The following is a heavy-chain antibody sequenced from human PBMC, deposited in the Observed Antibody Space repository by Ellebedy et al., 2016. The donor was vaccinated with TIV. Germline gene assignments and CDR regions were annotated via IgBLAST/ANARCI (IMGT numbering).Heavy chain of an antibody. V-gene: IGHV3-23*01. CDR3: AKGRGGGSDSSAPRYYFDY. Sequence: GESLKISCAASGFTFSSYAMSWVRQAPGQGLEWVSGISNTGSRTYYADSVEGRFIISRDNSKKTLYLQMNSLRAEDTAVYYCAKGRGGGSDSSAPRYYFDYWGLGTLVTVSS. CDR1: GFTFSSYA. CDR2: ISNTGSRT. J-gene: IGHJ4*02. D-gene: IGHD3-22*01.